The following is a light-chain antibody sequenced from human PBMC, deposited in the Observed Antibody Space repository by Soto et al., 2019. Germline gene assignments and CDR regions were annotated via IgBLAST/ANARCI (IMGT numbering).Light chain of an antibody. Sequence: EKVMTQSPAALSVSPGERATLSCRASQSVNSNLAWYQQKPGQAPRLLLYGASTRTTGIPARFSDSTSWTEFTLTIICLQSEDSAVYYCQQYNDWPITFGGGTQVEIK. CDR1: QSVNSN. J-gene: IGKJ4*01. V-gene: IGKV3-15*01. CDR3: QQYNDWPIT. CDR2: GAS.